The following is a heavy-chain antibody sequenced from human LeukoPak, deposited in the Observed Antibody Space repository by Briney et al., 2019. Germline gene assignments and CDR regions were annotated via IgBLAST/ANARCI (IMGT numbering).Heavy chain of an antibody. Sequence: PSETLSLTCTVSGGSISSYYWSWIRQPPGKGLEWIGYIYYSGSTNYNPSLKSRVTISVDTSKNQFSLKLSSVTAADTAVYYCASSLRGVRANFDYWGQGTLVTVSS. J-gene: IGHJ4*02. CDR2: IYYSGST. V-gene: IGHV4-59*08. D-gene: IGHD3-3*01. CDR3: ASSLRGVRANFDY. CDR1: GGSISSYY.